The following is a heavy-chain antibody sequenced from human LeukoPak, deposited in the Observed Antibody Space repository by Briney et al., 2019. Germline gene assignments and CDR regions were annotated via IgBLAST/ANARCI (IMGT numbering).Heavy chain of an antibody. J-gene: IGHJ5*02. CDR2: IYSGGST. D-gene: IGHD6-25*01. V-gene: IGHV3-66*01. CDR3: AREGSSGWLKNWFDP. Sequence: GRSLRLSCAASGFTVSSNYMSWVRQAPGKGLEWVSVIYSGGSTYYADSVQGRFTISRDNSKNTLYLQMKSLRVEDTAVYFCAREGSSGWLKNWFDPWGQGTLVTVSS. CDR1: GFTVSSNY.